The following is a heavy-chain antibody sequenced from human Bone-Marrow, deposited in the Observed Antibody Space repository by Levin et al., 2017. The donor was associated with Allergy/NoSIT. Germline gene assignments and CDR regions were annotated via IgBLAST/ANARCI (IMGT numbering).Heavy chain of an antibody. J-gene: IGHJ4*02. CDR1: GYTFTSFG. D-gene: IGHD3-16*01. CDR2: ISPYNGDS. Sequence: GGSLRLSCKAYGYTFTSFGMNWVRQAPGQGLEWMGWISPYNGDSHYPQNLQGRFTITTDTSTSTPYLEVRRLRCDDTAVYYCVRALGDSKTDFSDYWGQGTLVNVS. V-gene: IGHV1-18*01. CDR3: VRALGDSKTDFSDY.